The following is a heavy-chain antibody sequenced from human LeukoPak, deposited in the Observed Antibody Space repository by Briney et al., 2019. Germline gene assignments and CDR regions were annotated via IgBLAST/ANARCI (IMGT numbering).Heavy chain of an antibody. CDR3: AKDPASGDSSAALHY. J-gene: IGHJ4*02. V-gene: IGHV3-30*18. CDR1: GFTFSSYG. CDR2: ISYDGSNK. Sequence: GRSLRLSCAASGFTFSSYGMHWVRQAPGKGLEWVALISYDGSNKYYADSVKSRFTVSRDNSKNTLYLQMNSLRAGDTAVYYCAKDPASGDSSAALHYWGQGTLVTVSS. D-gene: IGHD6-19*01.